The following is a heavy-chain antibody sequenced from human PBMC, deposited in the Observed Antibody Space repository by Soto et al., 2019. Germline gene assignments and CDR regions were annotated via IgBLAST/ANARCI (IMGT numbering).Heavy chain of an antibody. V-gene: IGHV4-34*01. J-gene: IGHJ4*01. CDR1: GGSFSAYY. CDR3: ARGSVDTVDSSGFYEY. D-gene: IGHD3-22*01. Sequence: SETLSLTCAVYGGSFSAYYWSWIRQPPGKGLEWIGEINHSGGTSYNPSLKSRVTISVDTSKSQFSLKLTSVTAADRAVYYCARGSVDTVDSSGFYEYWGHGTPVTVSS. CDR2: INHSGGT.